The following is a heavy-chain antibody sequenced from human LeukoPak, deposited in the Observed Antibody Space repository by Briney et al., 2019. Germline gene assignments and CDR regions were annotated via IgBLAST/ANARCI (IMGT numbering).Heavy chain of an antibody. J-gene: IGHJ4*02. CDR2: IYYSGST. CDR1: GGSISSHY. D-gene: IGHD4-23*01. V-gene: IGHV4-59*11. Sequence: SDTLSLACTVSGGSISSHYWSWIRQPPGKGLEWIGYIYYSGSTNYNPSLKSRVTISVDTSKNQFSLKLSSVTAADTAVYYCARVGRTTVVTPRNYFDYWGQGTLVTVSS. CDR3: ARVGRTTVVTPRNYFDY.